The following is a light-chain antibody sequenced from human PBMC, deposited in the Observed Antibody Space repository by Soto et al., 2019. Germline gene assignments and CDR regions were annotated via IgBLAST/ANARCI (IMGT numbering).Light chain of an antibody. V-gene: IGKV3-20*01. CDR3: QQYGSSPRT. J-gene: IGKJ3*01. CDR1: QSVRSD. Sequence: EIVLTQSPGTLSLSPGERATLSCRASQSVRSDLAWYQQRPGQAPRLLISGASTRATGVPARFSGGGSGTDFTLTISRLEPEDFAVYYCQQYGSSPRTFGPGTKV. CDR2: GAS.